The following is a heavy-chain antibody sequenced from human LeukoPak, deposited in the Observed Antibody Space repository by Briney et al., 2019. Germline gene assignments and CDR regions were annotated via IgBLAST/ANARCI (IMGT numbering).Heavy chain of an antibody. CDR2: ITGSGGST. J-gene: IGHJ4*02. CDR1: GFTFDNFA. D-gene: IGHD3-10*01. V-gene: IGHV3-23*01. Sequence: GGSLRLSXAPSGFTFDNFAMTWVRQAPGKGLEWVSEITGSGGSTYYADSVKGRFTISRDNSKNTLYLQMNSLRAGDTAIYYCARELFDFDYWGQGTLVTVSS. CDR3: ARELFDFDY.